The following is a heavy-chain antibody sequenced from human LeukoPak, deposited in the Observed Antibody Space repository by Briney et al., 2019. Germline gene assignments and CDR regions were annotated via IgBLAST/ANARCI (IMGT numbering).Heavy chain of an antibody. D-gene: IGHD2-2*01. V-gene: IGHV3-15*01. CDR3: TTGYCSRTSCYYFDY. CDR1: GFTFSNAW. Sequence: GGSLRLSCAASGFTFSNAWMSWVRQAPGKGLEGVGRIKTKTDGGTTDYAAPVKGRFTISRDDSKNTLYLQMNSLKTEDTAVYYCTTGYCSRTSCYYFDYWGQGTLVTVSS. J-gene: IGHJ4*02. CDR2: IKTKTDGGTT.